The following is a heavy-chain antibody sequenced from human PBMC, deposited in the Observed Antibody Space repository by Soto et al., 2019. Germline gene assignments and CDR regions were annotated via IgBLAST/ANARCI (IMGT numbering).Heavy chain of an antibody. CDR3: ARGRAAAGAYYYYGMAV. CDR2: IYHSGST. D-gene: IGHD6-13*01. J-gene: IGHJ6*02. Sequence: SDTLSLTCAGSGGSISSSNWWSWVRQPPGKGLEWIGEIYHSGSTNYNPSLKSRVTISVDKSKNQFSLKLSSVTAADTAVYYCARGRAAAGAYYYYGMAVWGQGTTVT. V-gene: IGHV4-4*02. CDR1: GGSISSSNW.